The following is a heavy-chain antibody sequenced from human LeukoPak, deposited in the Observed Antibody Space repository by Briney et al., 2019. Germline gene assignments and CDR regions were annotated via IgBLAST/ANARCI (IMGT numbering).Heavy chain of an antibody. Sequence: PGGSLRLSCAASGFTFSDFQMSWIRQAPGEGLECISYISSSGDTMYYADSVKGRFTISRDNAKNSLYLQLNSLRAEDTAVYYCARDLFRRFGDLDYWGQGTLVTVSS. CDR1: GFTFSDFQ. CDR2: ISSSGDTM. CDR3: ARDLFRRFGDLDY. D-gene: IGHD3-10*01. J-gene: IGHJ4*02. V-gene: IGHV3-11*04.